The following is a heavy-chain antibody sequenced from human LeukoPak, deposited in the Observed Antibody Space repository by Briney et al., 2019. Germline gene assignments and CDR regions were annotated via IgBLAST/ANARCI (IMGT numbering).Heavy chain of an antibody. Sequence: GGSLRLSCAASGFTFGSYGMHWVRHAPGRGLEWVALIRYDGSNKYYADSEKGRFTISRDNSKNTLYLQMNSLRAEDTAVYYCTRNLGYCTGGGCYADYWGQGTLVTVSS. CDR1: GFTFGSYG. D-gene: IGHD2-15*01. J-gene: IGHJ4*02. V-gene: IGHV3-30*02. CDR2: IRYDGSNK. CDR3: TRNLGYCTGGGCYADY.